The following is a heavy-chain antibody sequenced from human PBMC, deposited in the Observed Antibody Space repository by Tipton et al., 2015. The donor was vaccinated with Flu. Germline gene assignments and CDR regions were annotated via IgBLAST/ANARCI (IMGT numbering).Heavy chain of an antibody. V-gene: IGHV4-38-2*02. CDR1: GDSIGSDYY. Sequence: TLSLTCSVSGDSIGSDYYWGWIRQPPGKGLQWIGNIYRSGSTYYNPSLTSRVTITVDTSKNQFSLKLSSVTAADTAVYYCAREVTIFGVDRTYWYFDLWGRGTLVTVSS. D-gene: IGHD3-3*01. CDR2: IYRSGST. J-gene: IGHJ2*01. CDR3: AREVTIFGVDRTYWYFDL.